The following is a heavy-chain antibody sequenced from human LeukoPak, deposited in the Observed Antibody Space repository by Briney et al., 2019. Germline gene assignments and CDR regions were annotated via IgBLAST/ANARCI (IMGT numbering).Heavy chain of an antibody. CDR1: GFTFSSYS. J-gene: IGHJ1*01. D-gene: IGHD6-6*01. V-gene: IGHV3-21*01. Sequence: GGSLRLSCAASGFTFSSYSMNWVRQAPGKGLEWVSSISSSSYIYYADSVKGRFTISRDNAKNSLYLQMNSLRAEDTAVYYCARDSEYSSSSSEYFQHWGQGTLVTVSS. CDR3: ARDSEYSSSSSEYFQH. CDR2: ISSSSYI.